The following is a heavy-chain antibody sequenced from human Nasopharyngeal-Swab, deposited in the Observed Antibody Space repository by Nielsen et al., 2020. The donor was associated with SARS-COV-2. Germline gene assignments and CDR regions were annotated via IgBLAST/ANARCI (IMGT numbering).Heavy chain of an antibody. Sequence: SVKVSCKASGYTFTSYVINWVRQATGQGLEWMGWMNPNSGNTGYAQKFQGRVTMTRNTSISTAYMELSSLRSEDTAVYYCARTFYDFWSGYRYGMDVWGQGTTVTVSS. CDR2: MNPNSGNT. CDR1: GYTFTSYV. V-gene: IGHV1-8*01. CDR3: ARTFYDFWSGYRYGMDV. J-gene: IGHJ6*02. D-gene: IGHD3-3*01.